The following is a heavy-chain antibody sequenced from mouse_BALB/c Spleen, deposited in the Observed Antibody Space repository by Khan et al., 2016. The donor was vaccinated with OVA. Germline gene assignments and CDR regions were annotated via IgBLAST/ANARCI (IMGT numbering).Heavy chain of an antibody. Sequence: QVQLKQSGAELVKAGASVKMSCKASGYTFTSYWMHWVKQRLGQGLEWFAETNPTNGRPYYNEKFKSKATLTVDKSSSTAYMLLSGPTFEDSAVYCCARIKKIVATDVDYWGQGTTLTVSS. CDR2: TNPTNGRP. CDR1: GYTFTSYW. D-gene: IGHD1-1*01. V-gene: IGHV1S81*02. J-gene: IGHJ2*01. CDR3: ARIKKIVATDVDY.